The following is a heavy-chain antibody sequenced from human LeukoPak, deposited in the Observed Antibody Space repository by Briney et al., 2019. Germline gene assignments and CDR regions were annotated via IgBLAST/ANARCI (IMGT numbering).Heavy chain of an antibody. CDR3: ARDLEGYRGYGFDY. CDR2: ISSSGSTI. CDR1: GFTFSSYS. V-gene: IGHV3-48*02. D-gene: IGHD5-18*01. Sequence: GGSLRLSCAASGFTFSSYSMNWVRQAPGKGLEWVSYISSSGSTIYYADSVKGRFPISRDNAKNSLYLQMSSLRDEDTAVYYCARDLEGYRGYGFDYWGQGTLVTVSS. J-gene: IGHJ4*02.